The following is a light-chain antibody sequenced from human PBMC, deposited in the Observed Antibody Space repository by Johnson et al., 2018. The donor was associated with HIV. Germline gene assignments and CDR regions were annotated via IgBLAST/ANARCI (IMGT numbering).Light chain of an antibody. CDR1: SSNIGNNY. CDR3: GTWETSLSAGLLYV. CDR2: DND. V-gene: IGLV1-51*01. J-gene: IGLJ1*01. Sequence: QSVLTQPPSVSAAPGQTVTISCSGSSSNIGNNYVSWYHHLPGTAPKLLIYDNDKRPSGTPDRFSGSKSATSATLGIIGLQTGDEADYYCGTWETSLSAGLLYVFGPGTKVTVL.